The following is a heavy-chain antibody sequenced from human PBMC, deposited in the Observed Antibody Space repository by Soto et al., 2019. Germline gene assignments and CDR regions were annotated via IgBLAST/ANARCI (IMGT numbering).Heavy chain of an antibody. J-gene: IGHJ3*02. Sequence: ASVKVSCKASGYTFTSYYMHWVRQAPGQGLEWMGIINPSGGSTSYAQKFQGRVTITADESTSTAYMELSSLRSEDTAVYYCARSGSVAFDIWGQGTMVTVSS. CDR3: ARSGSVAFDI. CDR2: INPSGGST. D-gene: IGHD1-26*01. V-gene: IGHV1-46*01. CDR1: GYTFTSYY.